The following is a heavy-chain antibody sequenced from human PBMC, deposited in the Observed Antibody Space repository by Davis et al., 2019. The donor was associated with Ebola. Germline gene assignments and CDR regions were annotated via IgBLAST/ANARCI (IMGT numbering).Heavy chain of an antibody. CDR3: AKDDSSSPGDY. J-gene: IGHJ4*02. CDR1: GFTFSNYA. CDR2: ISGGGGGT. Sequence: GGSLRLSCAASGFTFSNYAMSWVRQAPGKGLEWVSSISGGGGGTYYADSVKGRFTISRDNSKNTLYLQMNSLRAEDTAVYYCAKDDSSSPGDYWGQGTLVTVSS. V-gene: IGHV3-23*01. D-gene: IGHD6-6*01.